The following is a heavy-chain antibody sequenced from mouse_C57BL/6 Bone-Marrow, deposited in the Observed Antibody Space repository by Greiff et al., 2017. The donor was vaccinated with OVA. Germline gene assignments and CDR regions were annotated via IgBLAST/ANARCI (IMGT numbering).Heavy chain of an antibody. D-gene: IGHD3-1*01. CDR3: ARKRVNSPWFAY. V-gene: IGHV2-9-1*01. CDR2: IWTGGGT. J-gene: IGHJ3*01. Sequence: VQRVESGPGLVAPSQRLSITCTVSGFSLTSYAISWVRQPPGKGLEWLGVIWTGGGTNSNSALKSRLSISKDNSKSQVFLKMNSLQTDDTARYYCARKRVNSPWFAYWGQGTLVTVSA. CDR1: GFSLTSYA.